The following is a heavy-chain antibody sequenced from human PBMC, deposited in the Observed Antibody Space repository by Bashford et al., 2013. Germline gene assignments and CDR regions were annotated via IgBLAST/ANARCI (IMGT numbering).Heavy chain of an antibody. CDR3: AREKSMVTFGGVIATDHYYYVRYGR. J-gene: IGHJ6*02. CDR2: ISAYNGNT. Sequence: ASVKVSCKASGYTFTSYGISWVRQAPGQGLEWMGWISAYNGNTNYAQKLQGRVTMTTDTSTSTAYMELRSLRSDDTAVYYCAREKSMVTFGGVIATDHYYYVRYGRLGPRDHGHRLL. D-gene: IGHD3-16*02. V-gene: IGHV1-18*01. CDR1: GYTFTSYG.